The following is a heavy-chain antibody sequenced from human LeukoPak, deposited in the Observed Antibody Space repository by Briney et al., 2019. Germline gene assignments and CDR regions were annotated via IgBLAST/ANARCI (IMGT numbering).Heavy chain of an antibody. Sequence: GASVKVSCKASGYTLTGYYLRWVRQAPGQGLEWMGWINPNSGGTNYAQKFQGWVIMTRDTSISTAYMELSRLRSDDTAVYYCATSGTTESAFDIWGQGTLVTVSS. J-gene: IGHJ3*02. CDR2: INPNSGGT. CDR1: GYTLTGYY. V-gene: IGHV1-2*04. D-gene: IGHD1-7*01. CDR3: ATSGTTESAFDI.